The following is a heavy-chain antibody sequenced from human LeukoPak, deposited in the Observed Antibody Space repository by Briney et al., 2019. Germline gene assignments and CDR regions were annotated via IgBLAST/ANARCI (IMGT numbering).Heavy chain of an antibody. J-gene: IGHJ4*02. CDR3: AREIDSSGWYYFDY. D-gene: IGHD6-19*01. Sequence: ASVKVSCKASGHTFTSYAMHWVRQAPGQRLEWMGWINAGNGNTKYSQKFQGRVTITRDTSASTAYMELSSLRSEDTAVYYCAREIDSSGWYYFDYWGQGTLVTVSS. CDR1: GHTFTSYA. CDR2: INAGNGNT. V-gene: IGHV1-3*01.